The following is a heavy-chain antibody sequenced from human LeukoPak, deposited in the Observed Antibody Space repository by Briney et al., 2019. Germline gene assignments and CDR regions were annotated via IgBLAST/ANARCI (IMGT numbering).Heavy chain of an antibody. J-gene: IGHJ4*02. D-gene: IGHD2-8*02. Sequence: GESLKISCKGSGYSLPTYWIGWVRQMPGKGLEWMGIIYPADSDTRYSPSFQGQVTISADKSITTAYLQWTSLKASDTAMYYCARLTGTQYYFDYWGQGALVTVSS. V-gene: IGHV5-51*01. CDR3: ARLTGTQYYFDY. CDR1: GYSLPTYW. CDR2: IYPADSDT.